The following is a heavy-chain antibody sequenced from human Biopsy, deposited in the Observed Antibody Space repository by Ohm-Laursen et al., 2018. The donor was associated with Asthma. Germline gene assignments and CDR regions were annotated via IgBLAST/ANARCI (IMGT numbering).Heavy chain of an antibody. CDR2: INAGNGNT. J-gene: IGHJ3*01. Sequence: VNISRKTSGYTFIHYAIHWVRQAPGQRLGWMGWINAGNGNTKYSQKFQGRVTITRDTSASTAYIDLRSLRSEDTAMYYCARTYCDFLTGQVNDAFALWGQGTMVTVSS. CDR3: ARTYCDFLTGQVNDAFAL. V-gene: IGHV1-3*01. D-gene: IGHD3-9*01. CDR1: GYTFIHYA.